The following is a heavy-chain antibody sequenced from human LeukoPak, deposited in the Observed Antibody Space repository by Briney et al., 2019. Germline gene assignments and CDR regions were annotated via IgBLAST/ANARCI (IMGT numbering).Heavy chain of an antibody. J-gene: IGHJ4*02. Sequence: PGRSLRLSCAASGFTFSSYGMHWVRQAPGKGLEWVAVISYDGSNEYYEESVKGRFTISRDNSKNTLYLQMNSLRADDTAVYSCEKGGKNRSSKLKMRYYFDYWGKGPLVTVS. CDR3: EKGGKNRSSKLKMRYYFDY. CDR1: GFTFSSYG. D-gene: IGHD2-2*01. CDR2: ISYDGSNE. V-gene: IGHV3-30*03.